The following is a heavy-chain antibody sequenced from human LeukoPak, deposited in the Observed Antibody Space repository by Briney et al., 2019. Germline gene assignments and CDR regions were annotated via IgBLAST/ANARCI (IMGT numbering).Heavy chain of an antibody. Sequence: SETLSLTCTVSGGSVSSGFYYWSWIRQPSGKGLEWIGYISYSGGTNYNPSLKSRVTISVDTSKNQFSLKLSSVTTADTAVYYCARFLSGSWYWFDPWGQGTLVTVSS. CDR1: GGSVSSGFYY. J-gene: IGHJ5*02. V-gene: IGHV4-61*01. D-gene: IGHD6-13*01. CDR3: ARFLSGSWYWFDP. CDR2: ISYSGGT.